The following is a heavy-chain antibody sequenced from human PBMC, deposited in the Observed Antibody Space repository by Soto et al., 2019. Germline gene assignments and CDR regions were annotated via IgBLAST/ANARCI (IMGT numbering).Heavy chain of an antibody. J-gene: IGHJ5*02. CDR3: VLSDKIRGINWFDP. D-gene: IGHD3-10*01. CDR2: MSPNSGNT. Sequence: QVQLVQSGTEVKKPGASVKVSCKGSGYTFTSYDINWVRQATGQGLEWMGWMSPNSGNTDYAQTFQGRVTMTRDTSISTAYMELSSLRSEDKAMYYCVLSDKIRGINWFDPWGQGTLVIVSS. CDR1: GYTFTSYD. V-gene: IGHV1-8*01.